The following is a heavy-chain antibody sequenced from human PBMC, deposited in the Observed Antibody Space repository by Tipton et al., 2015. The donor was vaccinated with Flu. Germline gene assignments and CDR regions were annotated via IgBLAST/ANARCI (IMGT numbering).Heavy chain of an antibody. CDR1: GGSISSNY. V-gene: IGHV4-4*07. CDR2: IYPSGST. CDR3: ARHRYYADDSGPGVYFNY. D-gene: IGHD3-22*01. Sequence: GLVKPSETLSLTCTISGGSISSNYWSWVRQPAGKGLEWIGLIYPSGSTNYNPSLKSRVTMSVDTSKNQFSLMLRSVAAADTAVYYCARHRYYADDSGPGVYFNYWGQGTLVTVSA. J-gene: IGHJ4*02.